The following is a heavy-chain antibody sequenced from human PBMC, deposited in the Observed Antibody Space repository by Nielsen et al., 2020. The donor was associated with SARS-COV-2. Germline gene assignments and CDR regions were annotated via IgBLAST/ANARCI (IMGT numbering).Heavy chain of an antibody. CDR3: ARDFILARGVIIMFDY. J-gene: IGHJ4*02. CDR2: ISSSSSYI. V-gene: IGHV3-21*01. CDR1: GFTFSSYS. D-gene: IGHD3-10*01. Sequence: GESLKISCAASGFTFSSYSMNWVRQAPGKGLEWVSSISSSSSYIYYADSVKGRFTISRDNAKNSLYLQMNSLRAEDTAVYYCARDFILARGVIIMFDYWGQGTLVTVSS.